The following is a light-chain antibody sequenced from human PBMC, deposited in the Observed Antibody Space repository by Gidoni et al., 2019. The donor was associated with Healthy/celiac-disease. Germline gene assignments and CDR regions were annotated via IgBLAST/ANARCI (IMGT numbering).Light chain of an antibody. CDR1: QSVSSSY. J-gene: IGKJ4*01. CDR2: GAS. V-gene: IGKV3-20*01. CDR3: QQYGSSRT. Sequence: EIVLTQPPGTLSFSPGERATLSCRASQSVSSSYLAWYQQKPGQAPRLLIYGASSRATGIPDRFSGSGSGTDCTLTISRLEPEDFAVYYCQQYGSSRTFXGXTKVEIK.